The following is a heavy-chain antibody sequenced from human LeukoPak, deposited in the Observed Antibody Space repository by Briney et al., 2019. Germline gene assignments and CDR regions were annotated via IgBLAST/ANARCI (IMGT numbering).Heavy chain of an antibody. J-gene: IGHJ5*02. D-gene: IGHD3-22*01. CDR3: ARHRSYYDSSGYMTSNWFDP. CDR1: GYSFTSYW. CDR2: IYPGDSDT. Sequence: KNGESLKISCKGSGYSFTSYWIGWVRQMPGKGLEWMGIIYPGDSDTRYSPSFQGQVTISADKSISAAYLQWSSLKASDTAMYYCARHRSYYDSSGYMTSNWFDPWGQGTLVTVSS. V-gene: IGHV5-51*01.